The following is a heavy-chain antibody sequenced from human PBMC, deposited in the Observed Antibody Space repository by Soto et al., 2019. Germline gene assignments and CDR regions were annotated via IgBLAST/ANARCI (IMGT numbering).Heavy chain of an antibody. V-gene: IGHV3-33*01. CDR1: GVSFSTYG. Sequence: QVQLVESGGGVVQPGRSLRLSCVASGVSFSTYGMHWVRQAPGKGLEWVASIWHDGIYKFHADAVKGRFAISRDNSMNSLYLQMNCLTVEDTAMYYCATVGGVGYGSRGGAFWGQGTLVTVSS. CDR2: IWHDGIYK. J-gene: IGHJ4*02. D-gene: IGHD3-16*01. CDR3: ATVGGVGYGSRGGAF.